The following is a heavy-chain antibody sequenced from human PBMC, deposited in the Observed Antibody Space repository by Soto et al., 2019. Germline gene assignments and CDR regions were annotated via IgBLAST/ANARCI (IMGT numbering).Heavy chain of an antibody. D-gene: IGHD6-19*01. CDR2: ISYDGSNK. CDR3: AKDFGQVAGLDY. V-gene: IGHV3-30*18. Sequence: GGSLRLSCAASGFTFSSYGMHWVRQAPGKGLEWVAVISYDGSNKYYADSVKGRFTISRDNSKNTLYLQMNSLRAEDTAVYYCAKDFGQVAGLDYWGQGTLVTVSS. J-gene: IGHJ4*02. CDR1: GFTFSSYG.